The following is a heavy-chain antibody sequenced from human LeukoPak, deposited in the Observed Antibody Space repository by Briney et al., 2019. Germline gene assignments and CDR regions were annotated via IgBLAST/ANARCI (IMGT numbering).Heavy chain of an antibody. D-gene: IGHD6-19*01. CDR1: GFTFSSYS. CDR3: ARDPKAVANWFDP. J-gene: IGHJ5*02. V-gene: IGHV3-21*01. Sequence: PGGSLRLSCAASGFTFSSYSMNWVRQAPGKGLEWVSSISSSSSYIYYADSVKDRFTISRDNAKNSLYLQMNSLRAEDTAVYYCARDPKAVANWFDPWGQGTLVTVSS. CDR2: ISSSSSYI.